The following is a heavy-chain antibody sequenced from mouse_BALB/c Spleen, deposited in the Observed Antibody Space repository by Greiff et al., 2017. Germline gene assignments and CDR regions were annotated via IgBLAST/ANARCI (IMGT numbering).Heavy chain of an antibody. V-gene: IGHV1-20*02. J-gene: IGHJ1*01. CDR3: AKGYGSSSYWYFDV. CDR2: INPYNGDT. D-gene: IGHD1-1*01. CDR1: GYSFTGYF. Sequence: DVKLQESGPELVKPGASVKISCKASGYSFTGYFMNWVMQSHGKSLEWIGRINPYNGDTFYNQKFKGKATLTVDKSSSTAHMELRSLASEDSAVYYCAKGYGSSSYWYFDVWGAGTTVTVSS.